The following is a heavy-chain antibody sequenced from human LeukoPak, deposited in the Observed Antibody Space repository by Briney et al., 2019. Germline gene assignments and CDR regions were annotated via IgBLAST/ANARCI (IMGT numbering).Heavy chain of an antibody. J-gene: IGHJ4*02. CDR2: IYYSGST. Sequence: PSETLSLTCTVSGGSISSSSYYWGWIRQPPGKGLEWIGSIYYSGSTYYNPSLKSRVTISVDTSKNQFSLKLSSVTAADTAVYYCASRHDYGDLGTFDYWGQGTLVTVSS. CDR3: ASRHDYGDLGTFDY. CDR1: GGSISSSSYY. V-gene: IGHV4-39*07. D-gene: IGHD4-17*01.